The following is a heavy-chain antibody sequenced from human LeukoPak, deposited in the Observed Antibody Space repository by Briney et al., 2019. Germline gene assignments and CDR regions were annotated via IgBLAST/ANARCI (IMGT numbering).Heavy chain of an antibody. Sequence: SETLSLTCTVSGDSISSRNYYWAWIRQPPGKGLQWIGSIYYSGSTFYNPFLKSRVTISLHMSKNLFSLKLTSVTAADTAVYYCARMDGGYSYGFDYWGQGTLVTVSS. V-gene: IGHV4-39*07. CDR1: GDSISSRNYY. D-gene: IGHD5-18*01. CDR2: IYYSGST. J-gene: IGHJ4*02. CDR3: ARMDGGYSYGFDY.